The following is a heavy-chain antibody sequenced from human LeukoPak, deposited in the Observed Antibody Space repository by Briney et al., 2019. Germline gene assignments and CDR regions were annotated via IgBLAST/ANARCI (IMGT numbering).Heavy chain of an antibody. V-gene: IGHV1-18*01. CDR1: GYTFTSYG. D-gene: IGHD4-4*01. J-gene: IGHJ4*02. CDR2: ISAYNGNT. CDR3: ARGQGNPPSDY. Sequence: ASVKVSCKASGYTFTSYGISWVRQAPGQGLEWMGWISAYNGNTNYAQKFQGRVTMTRNTSISTAYMELSSLRSEDTAVYYCARGQGNPPSDYWGQGTLVTVSS.